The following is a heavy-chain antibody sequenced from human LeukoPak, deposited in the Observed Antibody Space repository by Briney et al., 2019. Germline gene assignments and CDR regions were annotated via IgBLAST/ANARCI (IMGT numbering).Heavy chain of an antibody. Sequence: PGGTLRLSCAASGFTFSSYGMSWVRQAPGKGLEWVSAISGSGGSTYYADPVKGRFTISRDNSKNTLYLQMNSLRAEDTAVYYCAKDYRRYYYDSSGEGAFDIWGQGTMVTVSS. CDR3: AKDYRRYYYDSSGEGAFDI. CDR2: ISGSGGST. V-gene: IGHV3-23*01. CDR1: GFTFSSYG. D-gene: IGHD3-22*01. J-gene: IGHJ3*02.